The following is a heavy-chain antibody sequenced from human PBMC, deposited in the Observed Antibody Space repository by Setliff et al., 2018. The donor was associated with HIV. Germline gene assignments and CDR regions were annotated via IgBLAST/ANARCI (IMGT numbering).Heavy chain of an antibody. CDR1: GFTFSNYA. CDR3: AKTVFGGWDYYYMDV. Sequence: HPGGSLRLSCTVSGFTFSNYAMTWVRQAPGKGLEWVSGLRGRGGSTYYADSVKGRFTISRDNSKNTLFLQMNSLTAEDTAVYYCAKTVFGGWDYYYMDVWGKGTTVTVSS. CDR2: LRGRGGST. J-gene: IGHJ6*03. V-gene: IGHV3-23*01. D-gene: IGHD3-10*01.